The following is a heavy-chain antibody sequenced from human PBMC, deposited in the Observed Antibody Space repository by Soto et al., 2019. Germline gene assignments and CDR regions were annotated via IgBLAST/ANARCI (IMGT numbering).Heavy chain of an antibody. Sequence: QVQLVQSGAEVKKPGSSVKVSCKASGGTFSSYAISWVRQAPGQGLEWMGGIIPIFGTANYAQKFQGRVTITADESTSTPYMELSSLRSEDTAVYYCARGGVVGIAAAGLYRPTQFGYYGMDVWGQGTTVTVSS. CDR3: ARGGVVGIAAAGLYRPTQFGYYGMDV. D-gene: IGHD6-13*01. V-gene: IGHV1-69*01. CDR2: IIPIFGTA. J-gene: IGHJ6*02. CDR1: GGTFSSYA.